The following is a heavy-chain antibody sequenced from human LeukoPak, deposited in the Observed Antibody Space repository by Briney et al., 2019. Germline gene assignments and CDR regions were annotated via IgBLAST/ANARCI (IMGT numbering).Heavy chain of an antibody. CDR2: INSDGSEG. V-gene: IGHV3-7*03. Sequence: PGGSLRLSCAVSGFTFSGFWMSWSRQAPGKGLEWVASINSDGSEGYYADVVKGRFTISRDNAKNSLYLQINSLRAEDTAVYYCARSSYSRSSSVWGQGTMVTVSS. D-gene: IGHD6-6*01. CDR1: GFTFSGFW. J-gene: IGHJ3*01. CDR3: ARSSYSRSSSV.